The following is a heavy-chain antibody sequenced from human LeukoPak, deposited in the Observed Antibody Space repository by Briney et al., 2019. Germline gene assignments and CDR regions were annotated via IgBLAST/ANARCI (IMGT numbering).Heavy chain of an antibody. D-gene: IGHD4-11*01. J-gene: IGHJ6*03. V-gene: IGHV4-59*01. Sequence: SETLSLTCSVSGDSISIYYWTWIRQPPGKGLEWIGYIDHTGTTSYNPSLNSRVTISRDTSKNHFSLDLTSVTAADTAVYFCARGRVSSSTYYSTYYYYFYMDVWGKGTTVIVSS. CDR3: ARGRVSSSTYYSTYYYYFYMDV. CDR2: IDHTGTT. CDR1: GDSISIYY.